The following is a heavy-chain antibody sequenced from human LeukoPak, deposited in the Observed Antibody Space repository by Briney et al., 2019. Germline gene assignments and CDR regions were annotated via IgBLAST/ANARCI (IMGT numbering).Heavy chain of an antibody. J-gene: IGHJ4*02. CDR2: MNPSGGST. V-gene: IGHV1-46*01. CDR3: ARVSSIWTDY. D-gene: IGHD3-3*02. Sequence: ASVKVSCKAFGYTFTSYYMHWVRQAPGQGLEWMGIMNPSGGSTSYAQKFQGRVTMTRDTSISTAYMELSRLTSDDTAVYYCARVSSIWTDYWGQGTLVTVSS. CDR1: GYTFTSYY.